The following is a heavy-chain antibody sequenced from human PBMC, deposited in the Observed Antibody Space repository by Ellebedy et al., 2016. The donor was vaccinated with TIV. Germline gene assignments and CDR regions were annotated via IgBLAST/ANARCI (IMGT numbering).Heavy chain of an antibody. V-gene: IGHV4-59*01. D-gene: IGHD3-3*01. CDR1: GGSISSYY. CDR2: IYYSGST. CDR3: ARAGTYYDFWSGYYHNWFDP. Sequence: SETLSLXCTVSGGSISSYYWSWIRQPPGKGLEWIGYIYYSGSTNYNPSLKSRVTISVDTSKSQFSLKLSSVTAADTAVYYCARAGTYYDFWSGYYHNWFDPWGQGTLVTVSS. J-gene: IGHJ5*02.